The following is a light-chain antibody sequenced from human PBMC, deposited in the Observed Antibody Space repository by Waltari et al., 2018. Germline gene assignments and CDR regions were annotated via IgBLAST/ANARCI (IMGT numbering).Light chain of an antibody. J-gene: IGKJ2*01. CDR3: MQATQFPHT. Sequence: DVVMTQTPLSSPVTLGQPASISCRSSQSLELGDGKTYLSWLQQRPGQPPRLLIYLISNRFSGVPDRFSGSGAGTDFTLKISRVEAEDVGVYYCMQATQFPHTFGQGTKLEIK. V-gene: IGKV2-24*01. CDR1: QSLELGDGKTY. CDR2: LIS.